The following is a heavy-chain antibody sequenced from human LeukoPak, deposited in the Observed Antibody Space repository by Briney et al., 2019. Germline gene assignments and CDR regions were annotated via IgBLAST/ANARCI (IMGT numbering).Heavy chain of an antibody. D-gene: IGHD3-22*01. J-gene: IGHJ4*02. CDR1: GGSISSGGYY. V-gene: IGHV4-31*03. CDR3: ASLVASNYYDSSGYYIDY. CDR2: IYYSGST. Sequence: PSETLSLTCTVSGGSISSGGYYWSWIRQHPGKGLEWIGYIYYSGSTYYNPSLKSRVTISVDTSKNQFSLKLSSVTAADTAVYXCASLVASNYYDSSGYYIDYWGQGTLVTVSS.